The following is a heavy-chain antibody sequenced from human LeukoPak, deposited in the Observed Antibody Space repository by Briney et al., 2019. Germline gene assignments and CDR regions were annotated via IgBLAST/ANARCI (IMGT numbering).Heavy chain of an antibody. CDR1: GFTFSSYE. V-gene: IGHV3-21*01. J-gene: IGHJ1*01. D-gene: IGHD3-16*01. Sequence: GGSLRLSCAASGFTFSSYEMNCVRQAPGKGLEWVSSISSSSSYIYYADSVKGRFTISRDNAKNTLYLQMNSLRAEDTAVYFCLYGGYFQHWDQGTRVTVSS. CDR3: LYGGYFQH. CDR2: ISSSSSYI.